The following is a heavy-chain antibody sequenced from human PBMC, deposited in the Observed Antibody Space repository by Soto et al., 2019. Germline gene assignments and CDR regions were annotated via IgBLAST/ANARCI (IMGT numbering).Heavy chain of an antibody. Sequence: QVQLVESGGGVVQPGRSLRLSCAASGFTFSSYGMHWVRQAPGKGLEWVAVIWYDGSNKYYADSVKGRFTISRDNSKNGLNRKMNSLRAEDTSVYYWARDGEDDIRPTDYFDYGGKGTLVTVPP. V-gene: IGHV3-33*01. D-gene: IGHD3-22*01. J-gene: IGHJ4*02. CDR1: GFTFSSYG. CDR3: ARDGEDDIRPTDYFDY. CDR2: IWYDGSNK.